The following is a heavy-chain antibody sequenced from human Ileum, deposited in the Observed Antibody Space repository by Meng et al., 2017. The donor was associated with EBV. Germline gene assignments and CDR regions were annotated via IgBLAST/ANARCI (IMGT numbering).Heavy chain of an antibody. Sequence: QVQLVQPGAAVKKPXXSVKGSCKASGYTFTNYYMHWVRQAPGQRLEWMGIINTSVGYTSHEQKFQGRVTMTRDTSTSTVHMEVSSLRSADTAVYYCARASRVLGGFDYWGQGTLVTVAS. J-gene: IGHJ4*02. CDR2: INTSVGYT. CDR1: GYTFTNYY. D-gene: IGHD3-16*01. V-gene: IGHV1-46*01. CDR3: ARASRVLGGFDY.